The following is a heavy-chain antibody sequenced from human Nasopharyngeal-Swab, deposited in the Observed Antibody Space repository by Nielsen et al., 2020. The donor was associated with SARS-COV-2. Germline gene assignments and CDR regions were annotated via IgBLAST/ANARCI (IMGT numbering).Heavy chain of an antibody. D-gene: IGHD5-24*01. CDR2: ISSSGSIT. CDR1: GFSFSEYY. Sequence: GGSPRLSCAASGFSFSEYYMSWIRQAPGKGLEWISDISSSGSITHYADSMKGRFTISRDNAKKSLYLQMNSLRAEDTAVYYCARGVETIHHWGQGSLVTVSS. CDR3: ARGVETIHH. V-gene: IGHV3-11*04. J-gene: IGHJ1*01.